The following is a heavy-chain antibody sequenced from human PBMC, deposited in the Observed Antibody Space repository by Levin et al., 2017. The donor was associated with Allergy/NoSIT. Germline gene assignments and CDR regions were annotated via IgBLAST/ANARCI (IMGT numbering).Heavy chain of an antibody. CDR1: GGSFSGYY. J-gene: IGHJ4*02. CDR3: ARDLPRGYSYGPLRYYFDY. CDR2: INHSGST. D-gene: IGHD5-18*01. Sequence: SQTLSLPCAVYGGSFSGYYWSWIRQPPGKGLEWIGEINHSGSTNYNPSLKSRVTISVDTSKNQFSLKLSSVTAADTAVYYCARDLPRGYSYGPLRYYFDYWGQGTLVTVSS. V-gene: IGHV4-34*01.